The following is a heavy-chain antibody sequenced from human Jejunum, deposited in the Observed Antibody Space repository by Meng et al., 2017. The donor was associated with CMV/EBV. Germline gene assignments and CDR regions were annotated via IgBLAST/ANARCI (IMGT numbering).Heavy chain of an antibody. CDR1: SYE. CDR3: ARDGGYYDSSGYPVGLDY. D-gene: IGHD3-22*01. Sequence: SYEMNWVRQAPGKGLEWVSYISGSGSTIYYADSVKGRFTISRDNAKNSLYLQMNSLRAEDTAVYYCARDGGYYDSSGYPVGLDYWGQGTLVTVSS. CDR2: ISGSGSTI. V-gene: IGHV3-48*03. J-gene: IGHJ4*02.